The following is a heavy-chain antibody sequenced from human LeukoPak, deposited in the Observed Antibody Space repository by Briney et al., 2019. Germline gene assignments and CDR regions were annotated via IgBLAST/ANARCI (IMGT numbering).Heavy chain of an antibody. CDR2: IYDTGST. CDR1: GGSISNYY. CDR3: AGTLKWLSFDQ. D-gene: IGHD2-8*01. V-gene: IGHV4-59*08. J-gene: IGHJ4*02. Sequence: SETLSLTCTVSGGSISNYYCSWIRQPPGKGLEWIGNIYDTGSTNYNPSLKSRLTILLDTSKNQLSLKLSSVTAADTAVYYCAGTLKWLSFDQWGQGTLVTVAS.